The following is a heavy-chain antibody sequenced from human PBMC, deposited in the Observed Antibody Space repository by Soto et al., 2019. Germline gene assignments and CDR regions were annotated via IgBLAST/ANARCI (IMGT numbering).Heavy chain of an antibody. J-gene: IGHJ4*02. CDR1: GFTFSSYA. Sequence: QVQLVESGGGVVQPGRSLRLSCAASGFTFSSYAMHWFRQAPGKGLEWVAVISYDGSNKYYAASVKGRFTISRDNSKNTLYLQMNSRRAEDTAVYYCARSEGVAATDYWGQGTLVTVSS. CDR3: ARSEGVAATDY. D-gene: IGHD2-15*01. V-gene: IGHV3-30-3*01. CDR2: ISYDGSNK.